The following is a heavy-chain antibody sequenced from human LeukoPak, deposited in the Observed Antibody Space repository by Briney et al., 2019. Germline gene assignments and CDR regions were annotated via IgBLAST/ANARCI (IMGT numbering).Heavy chain of an antibody. J-gene: IGHJ6*02. V-gene: IGHV3-48*02. CDR3: ARDSGSSWVNYYYYGMDV. CDR1: GFTFSSYS. Sequence: GGSLRLSCAASGFTFSSYSMNWVRQAPGKGLEWVSYISSSSSTIYYADSVKGRFTISRDNAKNSLYLQMNSLRDEDTAVYYCARDSGSSWVNYYYYGMDVWGQGTTVTVSS. CDR2: ISSSSSTI. D-gene: IGHD6-13*01.